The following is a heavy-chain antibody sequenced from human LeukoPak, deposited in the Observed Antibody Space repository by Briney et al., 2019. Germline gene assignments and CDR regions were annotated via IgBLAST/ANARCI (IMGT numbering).Heavy chain of an antibody. D-gene: IGHD6-13*01. Sequence: PGGSLRLSCAASGFTFSGYSMNWVRQAPGKGLEWVSSISTGSNYIYYADSVKGRFIISRDNAKNSLYLQMNSLRAEDTAVYYCARGSSSLDYWGQGTLVTVSS. CDR1: GFTFSGYS. CDR3: ARGSSSLDY. J-gene: IGHJ4*02. CDR2: ISTGSNYI. V-gene: IGHV3-21*01.